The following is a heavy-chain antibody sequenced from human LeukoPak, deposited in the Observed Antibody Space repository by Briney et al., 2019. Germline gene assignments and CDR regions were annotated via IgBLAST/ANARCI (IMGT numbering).Heavy chain of an antibody. CDR1: GFTFSNFA. CDR2: ISANGGAT. J-gene: IGHJ4*02. D-gene: IGHD7-27*01. CDR3: ARVNWGELDY. Sequence: GGSLRLSCAASGFTFSNFAMSWVRQAPGKGLECVSLISANGGATYYADSVKGRFTISRDNSKSTLYLQMNSLRAEDTAVYYCARVNWGELDYWGQGTLVTVSS. V-gene: IGHV3-23*01.